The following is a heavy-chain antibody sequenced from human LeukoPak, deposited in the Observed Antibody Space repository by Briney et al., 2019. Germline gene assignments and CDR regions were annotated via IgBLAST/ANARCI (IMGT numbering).Heavy chain of an antibody. Sequence: PSETLSLTCTVSGGSISSYYWSWIRQPPGKGLEWIGYIYYSGSTNYNPSLKSRVTISVDTSKNQFSLKLSSVTAADTAVYYCARHQQQNWFDPWGQGTLVTVSS. D-gene: IGHD6-13*01. J-gene: IGHJ5*02. V-gene: IGHV4-59*08. CDR1: GGSISSYY. CDR3: ARHQQQNWFDP. CDR2: IYYSGST.